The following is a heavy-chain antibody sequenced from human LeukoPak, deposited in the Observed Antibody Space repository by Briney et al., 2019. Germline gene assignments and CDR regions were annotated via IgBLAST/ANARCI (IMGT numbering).Heavy chain of an antibody. V-gene: IGHV4-39*07. CDR2: IYYSGGT. CDR1: GGPISSSSYY. J-gene: IGHJ5*02. D-gene: IGHD3-10*01. CDR3: ARRRGSGWFDP. Sequence: SETLSLTCTVSGGPISSSSYYWGWIRQPPGKGLEWIGSIYYSGGTYYNPSLKSRVTISVDTSKNQFSLKLTSVTAADTAVYYCARRRGSGWFDPWGQGTLVTVSS.